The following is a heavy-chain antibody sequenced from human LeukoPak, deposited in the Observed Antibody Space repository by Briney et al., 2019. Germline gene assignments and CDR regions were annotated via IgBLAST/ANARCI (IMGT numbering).Heavy chain of an antibody. V-gene: IGHV4-39*01. D-gene: IGHD3-22*01. CDR3: ARYYYDSGDYFDY. CDR2: IYYSGST. J-gene: IGHJ4*02. CDR1: GGSISSSSYC. Sequence: SETLSLTCTVSGGSISSSSYCWGWIRQPPGKGLEWIGSIYYSGSTYYNPSLKSRVTISVDTSKNQFSLKLSSVTAADTAVYYCARYYYDSGDYFDYWGQGTLVTVSS.